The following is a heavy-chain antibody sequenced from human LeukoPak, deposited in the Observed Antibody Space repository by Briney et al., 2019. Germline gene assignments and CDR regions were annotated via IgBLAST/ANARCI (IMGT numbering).Heavy chain of an antibody. V-gene: IGHV3-11*04. CDR3: ARERYSSSSIYFDY. CDR1: GFTFSDYY. Sequence: KPGGSLRLSCAASGFTFSDYYMSWIRQAPGKGLEWVSYISSSGSTIYYADSVKGRFTISRDNAKNSLYLQMNSLRAEDTAVYYCARERYSSSSIYFDYWGQGTLVTVSS. CDR2: ISSSGSTI. D-gene: IGHD6-6*01. J-gene: IGHJ4*02.